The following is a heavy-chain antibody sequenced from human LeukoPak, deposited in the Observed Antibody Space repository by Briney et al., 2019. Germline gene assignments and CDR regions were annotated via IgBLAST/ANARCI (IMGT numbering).Heavy chain of an antibody. CDR2: ISYDGSNK. V-gene: IGHV3-30*04. Sequence: GGSLRLSCAASGFTFSSYAMHWVRQAPGKGLEWVAVISYDGSNKYYADSVKGRFTISRDNSKNTLYLQMNSLRAEDTAVYYCARDDYYDSSVRIGSVDYWGQGTLVTVSS. CDR1: GFTFSSYA. J-gene: IGHJ4*02. CDR3: ARDDYYDSSVRIGSVDY. D-gene: IGHD3-22*01.